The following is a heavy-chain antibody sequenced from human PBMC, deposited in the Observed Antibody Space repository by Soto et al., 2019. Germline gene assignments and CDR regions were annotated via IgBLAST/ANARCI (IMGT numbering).Heavy chain of an antibody. CDR3: VKVSTFYDLLTGYYSTHFLDP. CDR2: ISSDGDIK. D-gene: IGHD3-9*01. CDR1: GFTFSEYS. V-gene: IGHV3-64D*06. J-gene: IGHJ5*02. Sequence: GGSLRLSCSASGFTFSEYSMHWVRQAPGKGLQYVSTISSDGDIKYYADSVKGRFTISRDNSKNTLYLQMNSLRPEDTAVYYCVKVSTFYDLLTGYYSTHFLDPWGQGTLVTVSS.